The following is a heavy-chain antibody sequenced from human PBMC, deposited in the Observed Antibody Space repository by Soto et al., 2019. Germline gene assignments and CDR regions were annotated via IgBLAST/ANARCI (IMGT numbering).Heavy chain of an antibody. J-gene: IGHJ4*02. CDR3: TAPGYGDEGY. V-gene: IGHV3-15*01. CDR1: GFTFSNAW. D-gene: IGHD4-17*01. CDR2: IKSETDGGTT. Sequence: EVQLVESGGGLVKPGGSLRLSCTASGFTFSNAWMSWVRQAPGKGLEWVGRIKSETDGGTTDYAAPVKGRFTISRDDSKNTLYLQMNGLKTEDTAVYYCTAPGYGDEGYWGQGTLVTVSS.